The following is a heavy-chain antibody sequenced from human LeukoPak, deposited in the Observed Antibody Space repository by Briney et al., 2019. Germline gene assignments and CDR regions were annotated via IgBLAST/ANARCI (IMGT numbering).Heavy chain of an antibody. CDR2: IYYSGST. CDR1: GGSISSYH. CDR3: ARYGGEVTIPETFDY. V-gene: IGHV4-59*08. J-gene: IGHJ4*02. Sequence: SETLSLTCTVSGGSISSYHWSWIRQPPGKGLEWIGYIYYSGSTNYNPSLKSRVTISVDTSKNQFSLKLSSVTAADTAVYYCARYGGEVTIPETFDYWGQGTLVTVSS. D-gene: IGHD4-17*01.